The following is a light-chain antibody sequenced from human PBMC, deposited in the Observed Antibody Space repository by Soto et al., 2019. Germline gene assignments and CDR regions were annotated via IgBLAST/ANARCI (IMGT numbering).Light chain of an antibody. Sequence: EIALTQSPATLSLSPGEIATLSCRAIQSVGNNLAWYQQKPGQAPGIIIYEASTRATGIPARFSGSGSGTDCTLTISSLEPEDFAVYYCQQHANWPLTFGGGTKVDIK. CDR2: EAS. J-gene: IGKJ4*01. V-gene: IGKV3-11*01. CDR3: QQHANWPLT. CDR1: QSVGNN.